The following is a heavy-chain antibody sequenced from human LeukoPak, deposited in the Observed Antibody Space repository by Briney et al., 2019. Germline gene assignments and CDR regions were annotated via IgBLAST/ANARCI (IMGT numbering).Heavy chain of an antibody. D-gene: IGHD5-18*01. CDR1: GFTFSSYA. J-gene: IGHJ3*02. CDR3: AKDRRNSYGDDAFDI. V-gene: IGHV3-23*01. Sequence: GGSLRLSCAASGFTFSSYAMSWVRQAPGKGLEWVPAISGSGGSTYYADSVKGRFTIPRDNSKNTLYLQMNSLRAEDTAVYYCAKDRRNSYGDDAFDIWGQGTMVTVSS. CDR2: ISGSGGST.